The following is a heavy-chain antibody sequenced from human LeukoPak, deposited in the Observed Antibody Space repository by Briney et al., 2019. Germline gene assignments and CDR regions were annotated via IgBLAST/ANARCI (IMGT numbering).Heavy chain of an antibody. D-gene: IGHD1-14*01. CDR2: ISGNGGRT. Sequence: GGSLRLSCAASGFTFSTYTMAWVRQAPGWGLEWVSGISGNGGRTYYADSVKGRFAISRDDSKSTLYLQMDSLRGEDTAVYYCAKDFGRNLGGPGYWGRGTLVIVSS. CDR1: GFTFSTYT. V-gene: IGHV3-23*01. CDR3: AKDFGRNLGGPGY. J-gene: IGHJ4*02.